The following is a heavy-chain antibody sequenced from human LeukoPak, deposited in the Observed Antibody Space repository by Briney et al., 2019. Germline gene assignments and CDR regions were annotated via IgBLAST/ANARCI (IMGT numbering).Heavy chain of an antibody. CDR2: INPNSGGT. CDR1: GYTFTGYY. J-gene: IGHJ4*02. CDR3: ARSRRVEMVTYDY. D-gene: IGHD5-24*01. Sequence: ASVKVSCKASGYTFTGYYMHWVRQAPGQGLEWMGWINPNSGGTNYAQKFQGRVTMTRDTSISTAYMELSRLRSDDTAVYYCARSRRVEMVTYDYWAREPWSPSPQ. V-gene: IGHV1-2*02.